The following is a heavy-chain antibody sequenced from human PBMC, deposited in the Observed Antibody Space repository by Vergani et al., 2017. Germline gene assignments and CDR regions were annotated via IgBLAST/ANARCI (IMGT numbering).Heavy chain of an antibody. Sequence: QITLKESGPTLVKPTQTLTLTCTFSGFSLSTSGVGVGWIRQPPGKALEWLALIYWDDDKRYSPALKSRLTITKDTSKNQVFLTMTNMDPVDTATYYCAQVVRYGSRGYLSLFDYWGQGTLVTVSS. V-gene: IGHV2-5*02. CDR3: AQVVRYGSRGYLSLFDY. CDR1: GFSLSTSGVG. D-gene: IGHD3-22*01. CDR2: IYWDDDK. J-gene: IGHJ4*02.